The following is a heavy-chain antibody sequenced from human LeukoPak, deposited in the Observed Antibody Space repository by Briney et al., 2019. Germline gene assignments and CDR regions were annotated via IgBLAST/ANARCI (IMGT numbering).Heavy chain of an antibody. CDR1: GGTFSSYA. J-gene: IGHJ5*02. CDR2: IIPIFGTA. CDR3: ARVQYYDSSGYHWFDP. Sequence: SVKVSCKASGGTFSSYAISWVRQAPGQGLEWMGRIIPIFGTANYAQKFQGRVTITADESTSTAYMELSSLRSEDTAVYYCARVQYYDSSGYHWFDPWGQGTLVTVSS. D-gene: IGHD3-22*01. V-gene: IGHV1-69*15.